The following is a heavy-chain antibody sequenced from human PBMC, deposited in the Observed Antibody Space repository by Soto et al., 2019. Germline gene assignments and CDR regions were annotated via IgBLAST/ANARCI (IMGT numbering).Heavy chain of an antibody. Sequence: QVQLQQWGAGLLKPSETLSLTCAVYGGSFSGYYWSWIRQPPGKGLEWIGEINHSGSTNYNPSLKSRVTISVDTSKTQFSLKLSSVTAADTAVYYCARGPKRWLRDYWGQGTLVTVSS. D-gene: IGHD5-12*01. CDR2: INHSGST. V-gene: IGHV4-34*01. CDR3: ARGPKRWLRDY. J-gene: IGHJ4*02. CDR1: GGSFSGYY.